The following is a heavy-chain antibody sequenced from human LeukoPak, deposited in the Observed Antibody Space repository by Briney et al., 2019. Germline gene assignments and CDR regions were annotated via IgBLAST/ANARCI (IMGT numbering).Heavy chain of an antibody. V-gene: IGHV1-69*13. CDR3: AREDSSSWGPAAEYYYGMDV. J-gene: IGHJ6*02. Sequence: GASVKVSCKASGGTFSSYAISWVRQAPGQGLEWMGGIIPIFGTANYAQKFQGRVTITADESTSTAYMELSSLRSEDTAVYYCAREDSSSWGPAAEYYYGMDVWGQGTTVTVSS. CDR2: IIPIFGTA. D-gene: IGHD6-13*01. CDR1: GGTFSSYA.